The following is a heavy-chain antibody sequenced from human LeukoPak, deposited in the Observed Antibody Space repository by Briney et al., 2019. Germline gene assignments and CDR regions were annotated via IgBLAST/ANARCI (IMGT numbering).Heavy chain of an antibody. Sequence: SETLSLTCTVSGYSISSGYYWGWIRQPPGKGLEWIGIVYHSGRTDYNPSLKSRVTISIDTSKNQISLRLTSVTATDTAMYYCARQTGSGLFTLPGGQGTLVTVSS. CDR1: GYSISSGYY. V-gene: IGHV4-38-2*02. J-gene: IGHJ4*02. CDR2: VYHSGRT. D-gene: IGHD3/OR15-3a*01. CDR3: ARQTGSGLFTLP.